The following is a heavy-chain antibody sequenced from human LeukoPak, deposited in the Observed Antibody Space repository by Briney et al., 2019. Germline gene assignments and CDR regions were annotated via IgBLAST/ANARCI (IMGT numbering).Heavy chain of an antibody. CDR2: ISWNSGSI. CDR1: GFIFDDYG. Sequence: GRSLRLSCAASGFIFDDYGMHWVRQAPGKGLEWVSGISWNSGSIVYTDSVKGRFTISRDNAKNSLYLQMNSLRSEDTALYYCVNGQGGATTGLFDYWGQGTLVTVSS. D-gene: IGHD1-26*01. CDR3: VNGQGGATTGLFDY. J-gene: IGHJ4*02. V-gene: IGHV3-9*01.